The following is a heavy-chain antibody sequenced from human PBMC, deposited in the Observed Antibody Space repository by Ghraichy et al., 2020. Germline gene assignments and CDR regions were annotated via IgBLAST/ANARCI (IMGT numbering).Heavy chain of an antibody. J-gene: IGHJ4*02. D-gene: IGHD2-21*02. V-gene: IGHV3-48*02. CDR3: ARESVYCGGDCYLDY. Sequence: GGSLRLSCAASGFTFSSYSMNWVRQAPGKGLEWVSYISSSSSTIYYADSVKGRFTISRDNAKNSLYLQMNSLRDEDTAVYYCARESVYCGGDCYLDYWGQGTLVTVSS. CDR1: GFTFSSYS. CDR2: ISSSSSTI.